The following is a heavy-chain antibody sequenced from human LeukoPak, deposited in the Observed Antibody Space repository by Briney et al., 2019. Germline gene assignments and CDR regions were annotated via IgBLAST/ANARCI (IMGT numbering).Heavy chain of an antibody. Sequence: PSETLSLTCAVYGGSSSGYYWSWIRQPPGKGLEWIGEINHSGSTNYNPSLKSRVTISVDTSKNQFSLKLSSVTAADTAVYYCARGRITYYYDSSGYRPNYYYYGVDVWGQGTTVTVSS. CDR3: ARGRITYYYDSSGYRPNYYYYGVDV. CDR2: INHSGST. V-gene: IGHV4-34*01. D-gene: IGHD3-22*01. CDR1: GGSSSGYY. J-gene: IGHJ6*02.